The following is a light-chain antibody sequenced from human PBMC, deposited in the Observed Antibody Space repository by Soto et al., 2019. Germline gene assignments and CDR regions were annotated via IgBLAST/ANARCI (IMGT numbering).Light chain of an antibody. Sequence: DIVMTQSPDSLSVSLGERATINCKSSQSVLYSSNNKTYLAWYRQKPGQPPKLIIYWASIRESGVPDRISGSGSGTEFTLTISSLQAEDVAVYDCQQYYSTPQYTFCQGTKLEIK. CDR1: QSVLYSSNNKTY. CDR2: WAS. V-gene: IGKV4-1*01. J-gene: IGKJ2*01. CDR3: QQYYSTPQYT.